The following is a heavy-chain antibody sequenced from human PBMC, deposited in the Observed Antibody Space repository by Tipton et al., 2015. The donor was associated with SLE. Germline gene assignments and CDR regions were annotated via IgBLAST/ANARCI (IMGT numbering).Heavy chain of an antibody. J-gene: IGHJ6*03. CDR3: ARVPAFYYYYMDV. CDR1: GGSIRSGGHY. V-gene: IGHV4-31*02. Sequence: LRLSCTVSGGSIRSGGHYWSWIRQQPGKGLEWIGYIYYSGSTNYNPSLKSRVTISVDTFKNQFSLKLSSVTAADTAVYYCARVPAFYYYYMDVWGKGTTVTVSS. D-gene: IGHD2-2*01. CDR2: IYYSGST.